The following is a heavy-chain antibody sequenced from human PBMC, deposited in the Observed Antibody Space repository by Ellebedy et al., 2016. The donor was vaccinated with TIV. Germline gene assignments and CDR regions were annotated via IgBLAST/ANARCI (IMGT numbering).Heavy chain of an antibody. Sequence: GESLKISCAGSGFTFSGYYMSWIRQAPGKALEWVSYISYTGDTRHYADSVKGRFTISRDNAKNSLYLQMSSLRAEDTAVYYGGRLGVIAGAGASDYWGQGTLVIVSS. D-gene: IGHD6-13*01. CDR2: ISYTGDTR. V-gene: IGHV3-11*01. CDR3: GRLGVIAGAGASDY. CDR1: GFTFSGYY. J-gene: IGHJ4*02.